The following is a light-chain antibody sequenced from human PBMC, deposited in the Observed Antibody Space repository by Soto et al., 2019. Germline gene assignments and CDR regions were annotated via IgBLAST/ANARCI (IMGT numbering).Light chain of an antibody. CDR2: DAS. Sequence: DVQITQSASTLSASVGDRVTITCRASQRIGNWLAWYQQKPGKAPNLLIYDASSLKTGVPSRFSGSGSGTEFTLTISSLQPDDFATYYCQQYNSYSPWTFGQGTKVDIK. V-gene: IGKV1-5*01. CDR1: QRIGNW. CDR3: QQYNSYSPWT. J-gene: IGKJ1*01.